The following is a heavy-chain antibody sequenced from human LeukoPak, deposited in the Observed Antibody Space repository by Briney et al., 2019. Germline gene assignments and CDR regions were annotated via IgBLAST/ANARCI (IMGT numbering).Heavy chain of an antibody. D-gene: IGHD2-2*01. J-gene: IGHJ3*02. CDR1: GGTFSSYA. V-gene: IGHV1-69*13. Sequence: PVKVSCKASGGTFSSYAISWVRQAPGQGLEWMGGIIPIFGTANYAQKFQGRVTITADESTSTAYMELSSLRSEDTAVYYCARDVVVVPAARDAFDIWGQGTMVTVSS. CDR3: ARDVVVVPAARDAFDI. CDR2: IIPIFGTA.